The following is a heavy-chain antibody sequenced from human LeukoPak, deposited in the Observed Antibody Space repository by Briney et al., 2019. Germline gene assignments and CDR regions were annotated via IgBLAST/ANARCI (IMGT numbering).Heavy chain of an antibody. CDR1: GGSFSGYY. J-gene: IGHJ5*02. D-gene: IGHD3-22*01. V-gene: IGHV4-34*01. CDR2: INHSGST. CDR3: ASQLSYYYDSSGYPVNWFDP. Sequence: SETLSLTCAVYGGSFSGYYWSWIRQPPGKGLEWIGEINHSGSTNYNPSLKSRVTISVDTSKNQFSLKLSSVTAADTAVYYCASQLSYYYDSSGYPVNWFDPWGQGTLVTVSS.